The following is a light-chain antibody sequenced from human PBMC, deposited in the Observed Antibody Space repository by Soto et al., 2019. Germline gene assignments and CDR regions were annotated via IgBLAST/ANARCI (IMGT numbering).Light chain of an antibody. CDR3: QQSYSTPIT. V-gene: IGKV1-39*01. J-gene: IGKJ5*01. CDR2: AAS. Sequence: DIPMTQSPSSLSASVGDRVTITCRASQSISSYLNWYQQKPGKAPKLLIYAASSLQSGGPSRFSGSGSGTDFTLTISSLQPEDFATYYCQQSYSTPITFGQGTRLEIK. CDR1: QSISSY.